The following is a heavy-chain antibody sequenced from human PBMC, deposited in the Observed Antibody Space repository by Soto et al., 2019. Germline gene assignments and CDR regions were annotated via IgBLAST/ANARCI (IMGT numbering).Heavy chain of an antibody. CDR2: IKQDGSEK. CDR1: GFSLTRYW. D-gene: IGHD3-3*01. J-gene: IGHJ4*02. CDR3: ARAPITIFGVVRYYFDY. V-gene: IGHV3-7*03. Sequence: GGSLRLSCAASGFSLTRYWMSWVRQAPGKGLEWVANIKQDGSEKYYVDSVKGRFTISRDNAKNSLYLQMNSLRAEDTAVYYCARAPITIFGVVRYYFDYWGQGTLVTVSS.